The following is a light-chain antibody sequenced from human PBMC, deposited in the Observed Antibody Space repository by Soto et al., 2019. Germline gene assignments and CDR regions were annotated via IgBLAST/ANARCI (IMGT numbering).Light chain of an antibody. V-gene: IGKV4-1*01. J-gene: IGKJ1*01. CDR3: QQYYTTPWT. Sequence: DIVMTQAPDSLAVSLVERATINFKSSQSFLYSSNNKNYLAWYQQKPGQPPKALIYWASTRESGVPDRFSGSGSGTDFTLTISSLQAEDVAVYYCQQYYTTPWTFGQGTKVDIK. CDR2: WAS. CDR1: QSFLYSSNNKNY.